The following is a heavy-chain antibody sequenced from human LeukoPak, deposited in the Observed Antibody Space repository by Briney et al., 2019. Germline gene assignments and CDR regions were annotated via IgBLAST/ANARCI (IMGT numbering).Heavy chain of an antibody. Sequence: SETLSLTCAVSGGSISSSNWWSWVRQPPGKGLEWIGEIYHSGSTNCNPSLKSRVTISVDKSKNQFSLKLSSVTAADTAVYYCARDDRGYDIHNWFDPWGQGTLVTVSS. CDR3: ARDDRGYDIHNWFDP. J-gene: IGHJ5*02. V-gene: IGHV4-4*02. CDR2: IYHSGST. D-gene: IGHD3-9*01. CDR1: GGSISSSNW.